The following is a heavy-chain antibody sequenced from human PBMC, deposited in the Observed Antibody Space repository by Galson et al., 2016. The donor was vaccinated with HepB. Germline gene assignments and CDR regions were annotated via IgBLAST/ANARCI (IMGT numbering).Heavy chain of an antibody. D-gene: IGHD3-22*01. Sequence: ETLSLTCVISAGSISSSHYWSWVRQTPGKGLEWIGEIFHRGHTNLNPSLESRVTISVDMSENQFSLRLNSVTAADTALYYCARRTYYDMRFDSWGQGTLVTVSS. CDR1: AGSISSSHY. J-gene: IGHJ5*01. V-gene: IGHV4-4*02. CDR3: ARRTYYDMRFDS. CDR2: IFHRGHT.